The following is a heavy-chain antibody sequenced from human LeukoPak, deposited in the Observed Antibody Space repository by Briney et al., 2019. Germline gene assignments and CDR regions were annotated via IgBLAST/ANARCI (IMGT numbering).Heavy chain of an antibody. CDR1: GFTFSSYW. J-gene: IGHJ6*03. V-gene: IGHV3-7*01. Sequence: GGTLRLSCAASGFTFSSYWMSWVRQAPGQGLEWVANIKQDGNEKYYVGSVKRRFTISRDNAKNSLYLQMNSLRAEDTAVYYCARDSTTGALYYYYMDVWGKGTTVTVSS. D-gene: IGHD4-11*01. CDR2: IKQDGNEK. CDR3: ARDSTTGALYYYYMDV.